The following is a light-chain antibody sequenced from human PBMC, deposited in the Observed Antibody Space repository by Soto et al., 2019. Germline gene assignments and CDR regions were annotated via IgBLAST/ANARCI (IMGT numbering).Light chain of an antibody. CDR3: CSYAGIITWV. CDR1: RNDIGGHNH. J-gene: IGLJ3*02. V-gene: IGLV2-23*02. Sequence: QSVLTQPASVSGSPGQSITISCTGTRNDIGGHNHVSWYQQHPGNSPKLIIYEVTERPSGVSNRFSASKSGTTASLTISGLQAEDEADYYCCSYAGIITWVCGGGTKLTVL. CDR2: EVT.